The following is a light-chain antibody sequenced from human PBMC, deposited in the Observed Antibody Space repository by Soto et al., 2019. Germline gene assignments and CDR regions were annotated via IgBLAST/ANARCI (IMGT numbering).Light chain of an antibody. CDR2: AAS. J-gene: IGKJ3*01. CDR1: QSLSTY. Sequence: DIQMTHSPSSLSASVGDRVTITCRASQSLSTYLNWYQQKPGKAPKHLIYAASSLQSGVPSRFSGSGSGTDFTLTISSLQPEDFATYYCQQSYSTLTFGPGTKVDIK. V-gene: IGKV1-39*01. CDR3: QQSYSTLT.